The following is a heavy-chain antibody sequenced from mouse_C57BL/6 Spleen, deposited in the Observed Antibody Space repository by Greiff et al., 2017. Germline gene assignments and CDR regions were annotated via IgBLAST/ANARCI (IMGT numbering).Heavy chain of an antibody. CDR3: AREVTTVHYCDY. J-gene: IGHJ2*01. D-gene: IGHD1-1*01. CDR1: GYTFTNYW. Sequence: QVQLKESGAELVRPGTSVKMSCKASGYTFTNYWIGWAKQRPGHGLEWIGDIYPGGGYTNYNEKFKGKATLTADKSSSTAYMQFSSLTSEDSAIYSCAREVTTVHYCDYWGQGTTLTVSS. CDR2: IYPGGGYT. V-gene: IGHV1-63*01.